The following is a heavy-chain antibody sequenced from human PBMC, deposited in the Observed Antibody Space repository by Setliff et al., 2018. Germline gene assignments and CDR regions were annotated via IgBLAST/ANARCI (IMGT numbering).Heavy chain of an antibody. V-gene: IGHV4-39*07. J-gene: IGHJ5*02. Sequence: PSETLSLTCTVPGGSISDNGYFWGWVRQPPGKGLEWIGNIYFGGNTYFNPSFKSRVTMSIDTSNSQFSLKLSSVTAADTAVYYCARAHTWSLPNDNSGYPGWLDPWGKGTLVTVSS. D-gene: IGHD3-22*01. CDR3: ARAHTWSLPNDNSGYPGWLDP. CDR1: GGSISDNGYF. CDR2: IYFGGNT.